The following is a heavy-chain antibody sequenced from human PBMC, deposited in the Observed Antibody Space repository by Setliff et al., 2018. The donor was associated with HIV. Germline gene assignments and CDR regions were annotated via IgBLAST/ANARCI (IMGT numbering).Heavy chain of an antibody. Sequence: PGGSLRLSCAASGFTFSRHWMSWVRQAPGKGLEWVATINEDGSKKYYGASVMGRFTVSRDNDKKSLYLQMNSLRAEDTAVYFCARGLERTNALFGVLSIWLDSWGQGTLVTVSS. CDR1: GFTFSRHW. D-gene: IGHD2-8*01. V-gene: IGHV3-7*03. CDR2: INEDGSKK. CDR3: ARGLERTNALFGVLSIWLDS. J-gene: IGHJ5*01.